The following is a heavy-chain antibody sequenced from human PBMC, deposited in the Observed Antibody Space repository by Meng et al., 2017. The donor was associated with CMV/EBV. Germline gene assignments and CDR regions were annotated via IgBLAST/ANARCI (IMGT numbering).Heavy chain of an antibody. CDR3: ARDSRFGLDP. V-gene: IGHV4-59*01. J-gene: IGHJ5*02. CDR2: IYYSGST. D-gene: IGHD3-10*02. CDR1: GGSISSYY. Sequence: QVQLQESGPGLVKPSETLSLTCTVSGGSISSYYWSWIRQPPGKGLEWIGYIYYSGSTNYNPSLKSRVTISVDTSKNQFSLKLSSVTAADTAVHYCARDSRFGLDPWGQGTLVTVSS.